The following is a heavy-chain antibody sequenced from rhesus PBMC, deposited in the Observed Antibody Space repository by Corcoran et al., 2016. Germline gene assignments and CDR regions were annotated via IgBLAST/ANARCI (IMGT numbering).Heavy chain of an antibody. J-gene: IGHJ5-2*02. CDR1: GFTFRYYG. CDR3: AKDLAGTWGLDV. CDR2: IISKGGRT. Sequence: EVQLVESGGGLVQPGGSLRLSCAASGFTFRYYGLSWVRQAPGKGLEWVSYIISKGGRTDYADSVKGRFTMSRDNSKNTLSLQMNSLRVEDTAVYYCAKDLAGTWGLDVWGRGVLVTVS. V-gene: IGHV3S5*01. D-gene: IGHD1-20*01.